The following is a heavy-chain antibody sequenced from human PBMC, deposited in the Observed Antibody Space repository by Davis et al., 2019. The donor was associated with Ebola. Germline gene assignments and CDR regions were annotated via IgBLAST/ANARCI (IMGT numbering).Heavy chain of an antibody. V-gene: IGHV4-59*01. CDR2: IYYSGST. CDR3: ARGLPNVDH. J-gene: IGHJ4*02. CDR1: GGSISSYY. D-gene: IGHD1-1*01. Sequence: PSETLSLTCTVSGGSISSYYWSWIRQPPGKGLEWIGYIYYSGSTNYNPSLKSRVTMSVDTSKNQFSLKLSSVTAADTAMYYCARGLPNVDHWGQGTQVTVSS.